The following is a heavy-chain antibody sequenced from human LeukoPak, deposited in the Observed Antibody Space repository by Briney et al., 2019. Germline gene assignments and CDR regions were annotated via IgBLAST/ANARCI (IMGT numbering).Heavy chain of an antibody. V-gene: IGHV3-23*01. CDR1: GFTFNNHG. CDR2: INDNGLNT. Sequence: PGASLRLSCAASGFTFNNHGMSWVRQAPGKGLEWVSTINDNGLNTHYADSVKGRFTISRDDSKNTLHLQMNSLRVDDTALYYCTKGDGGWYPIDYWGQGVLVIVSS. D-gene: IGHD6-19*01. J-gene: IGHJ4*02. CDR3: TKGDGGWYPIDY.